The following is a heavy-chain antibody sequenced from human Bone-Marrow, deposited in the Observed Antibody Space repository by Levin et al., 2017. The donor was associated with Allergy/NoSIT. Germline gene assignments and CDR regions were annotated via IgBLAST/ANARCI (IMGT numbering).Heavy chain of an antibody. CDR2: FDPEDGKN. CDR3: VSGVGSYTTYYYYQMDV. CDR1: GYSLSDVS. D-gene: IGHD3-10*01. J-gene: IGHJ6*02. Sequence: VKVSCKVSGYSLSDVSINWVRQAPGKGLEWMGGFDPEDGKNNYAQKFQGRLIVTKDTSTDTAYMELSSLRSDDAAVYYCVSGVGSYTTYYYYQMDVWGQGTTVTVSS. V-gene: IGHV1-24*01.